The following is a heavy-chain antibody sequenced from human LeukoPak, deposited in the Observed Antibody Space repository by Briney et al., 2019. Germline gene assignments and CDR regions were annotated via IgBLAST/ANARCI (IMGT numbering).Heavy chain of an antibody. D-gene: IGHD2-15*01. J-gene: IGHJ4*02. Sequence: GGSLRLSCAASGFTFDDYGMSWVRQAPGKWLEWVSGINWNGGSTGYADSVKGRFTISRDNAKNSLYLQMNSLRAEDTALYYCASSILGYCSGGSCSAFDYWGQGTLVTVSS. CDR3: ASSILGYCSGGSCSAFDY. CDR1: GFTFDDYG. CDR2: INWNGGST. V-gene: IGHV3-20*04.